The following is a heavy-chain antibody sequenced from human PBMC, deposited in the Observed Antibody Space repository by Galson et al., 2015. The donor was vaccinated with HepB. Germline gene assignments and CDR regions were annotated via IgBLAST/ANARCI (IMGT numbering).Heavy chain of an antibody. CDR3: ARHYYDSSGY. D-gene: IGHD3-22*01. V-gene: IGHV3-21*01. CDR2: ISSSSSHI. J-gene: IGHJ4*02. Sequence: SLRLSCAASGFTFSSYSMNWVRQAPGKGLEWVSSISSSSSHIYYADSVKGRFTISRDNAKNSLYLQMNSLRAEDTAVYYCARHYYDSSGYWGQGTLVTVSS. CDR1: GFTFSSYS.